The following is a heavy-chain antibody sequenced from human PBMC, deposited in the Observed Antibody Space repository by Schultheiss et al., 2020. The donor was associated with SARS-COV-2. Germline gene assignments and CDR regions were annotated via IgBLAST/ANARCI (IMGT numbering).Heavy chain of an antibody. J-gene: IGHJ5*02. CDR2: ISGSGVST. V-gene: IGHV3-23*01. Sequence: GGSLRLSCAASGFTFSSYAMSWVRQAPGKGLEWVSAISGSGVSTYYADSVKGRFTISRDNSKSTPYLQMNSLRAEDTAVYYCAGRYSSAGTWFDPWGQGTLVTVSS. CDR3: AGRYSSAGTWFDP. D-gene: IGHD6-25*01. CDR1: GFTFSSYA.